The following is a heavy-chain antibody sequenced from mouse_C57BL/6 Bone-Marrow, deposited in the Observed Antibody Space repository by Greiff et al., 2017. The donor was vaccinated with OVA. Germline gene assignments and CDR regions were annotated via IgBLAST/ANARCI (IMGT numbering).Heavy chain of an antibody. CDR2: IDPSDSYT. CDR3: ARDCDEDY. V-gene: IGHV1-50*01. D-gene: IGHD2-13*01. CDR1: GYTFTSYW. Sequence: QVQLQQPGAELVKPGASVKLSCKASGYTFTSYWMQWVKQRPGQGLEWIGEIDPSDSYTNYNQKFKGKATCTVDTSSSTAYMQLSSLTSADSAVYYCARDCDEDYWGQGTTLTVSS. J-gene: IGHJ2*01.